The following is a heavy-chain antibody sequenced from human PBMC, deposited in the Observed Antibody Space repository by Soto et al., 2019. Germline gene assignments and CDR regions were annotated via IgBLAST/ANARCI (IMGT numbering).Heavy chain of an antibody. Sequence: GGSLRLSCTTSGFTFGSFVMQWVRQAPGKGLEWVAVIWYDGSKKYYADSVKGRFTVSRDNSKNTLYLQMNPLRAEDTAVYYCARAERFLEWFNWFDPWGQGTLVTVSS. D-gene: IGHD3-3*01. V-gene: IGHV3-33*01. CDR2: IWYDGSKK. J-gene: IGHJ5*02. CDR1: GFTFGSFV. CDR3: ARAERFLEWFNWFDP.